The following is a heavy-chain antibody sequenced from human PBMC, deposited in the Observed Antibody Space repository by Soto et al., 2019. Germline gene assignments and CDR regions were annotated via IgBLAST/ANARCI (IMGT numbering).Heavy chain of an antibody. D-gene: IGHD6-19*01. Sequence: EVQLLESGGGLVQPGGSLRLSCAASGFTFSSYDMSWVRQAPGKGLEWVSAINGGRTFYGDSVEGRFTVSMDDSKATLYLQMNSLRVDDTAIYYCAYHGWDLWGQGTLVTVSS. CDR3: AYHGWDL. CDR2: INGGRT. CDR1: GFTFSSYD. J-gene: IGHJ5*02. V-gene: IGHV3-23*01.